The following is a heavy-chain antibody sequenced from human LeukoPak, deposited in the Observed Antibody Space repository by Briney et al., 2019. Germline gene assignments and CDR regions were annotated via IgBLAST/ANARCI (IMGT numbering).Heavy chain of an antibody. D-gene: IGHD2/OR15-2a*01. CDR3: ATAPQRSTTAAHYYYYYYMDV. Sequence: ASVKVSCKVSGYTLTELSMHWVRQAPGKGLEWMGGFDPEDGETIYAQKFQGRVTMTEDTSTDTAYVELSSLRSEDTAVYYCATAPQRSTTAAHYYYYYYMDVWGKGTTVTVSS. V-gene: IGHV1-24*01. J-gene: IGHJ6*03. CDR2: FDPEDGET. CDR1: GYTLTELS.